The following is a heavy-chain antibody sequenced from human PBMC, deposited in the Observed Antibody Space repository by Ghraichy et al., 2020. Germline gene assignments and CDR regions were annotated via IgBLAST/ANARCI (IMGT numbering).Heavy chain of an antibody. Sequence: GGSLRLSCAASGFTFGNHAMHWVRQAPGKGLDWVAVISYDGTSKYHEDSLEDRFTISRDNSKDTLYLQMNSLRTEDTAVYFCARDPDTGSGYYLDYWGQGALVTVSS. V-gene: IGHV3-30*03. CDR3: ARDPDTGSGYYLDY. CDR2: ISYDGTSK. J-gene: IGHJ4*02. CDR1: GFTFGNHA. D-gene: IGHD6-25*01.